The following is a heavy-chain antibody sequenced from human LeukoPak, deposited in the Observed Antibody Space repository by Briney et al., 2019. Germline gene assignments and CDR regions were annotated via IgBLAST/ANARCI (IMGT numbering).Heavy chain of an antibody. J-gene: IGHJ3*01. CDR3: ARARITMMAFDV. D-gene: IGHD3-22*01. Sequence: ASVKVSCKASGYTFTSFDINWVRQATGQGLEWMGWMNPNNGNTGFVQKFQGRVTMTRNTSISTAYMELSSLRSDDTAVYYCARARITMMAFDVWGQGTVVTASS. V-gene: IGHV1-8*01. CDR1: GYTFTSFD. CDR2: MNPNNGNT.